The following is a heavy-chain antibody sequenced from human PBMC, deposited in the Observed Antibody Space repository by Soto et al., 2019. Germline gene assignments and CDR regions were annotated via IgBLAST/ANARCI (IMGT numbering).Heavy chain of an antibody. CDR3: ARDLAAAGLPMDYYYGMAV. CDR2: ISSSSSTI. J-gene: IGHJ6*02. D-gene: IGHD6-13*01. CDR1: GFTFSSYS. Sequence: GGSLRLSCAASGFTFSSYSMNWVRQAPGKGLEWVSYISSSSSTIYYADSVKGRFTISRDNAKNPLYLQMNSLRDEDTAVYYCARDLAAAGLPMDYYYGMAVWGQGTTVTVSS. V-gene: IGHV3-48*02.